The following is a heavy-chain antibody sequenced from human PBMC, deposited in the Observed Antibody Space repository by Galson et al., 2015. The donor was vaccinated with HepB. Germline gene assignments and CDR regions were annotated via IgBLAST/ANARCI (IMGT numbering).Heavy chain of an antibody. CDR1: GFTFSSYA. CDR2: ISSSGGST. J-gene: IGHJ1*01. CDR3: AKVETLTWAEYFQH. V-gene: IGHV3-23*01. Sequence: SLRLSCAASGFTFSSYAMSWVRQAPGKGLEWVSLISSSGGSTYYADSVKGRFTFSRDNSKNTLYLQMNSLRAEDTAVYYCAKVETLTWAEYFQHWGQGTLVTVSS. D-gene: IGHD7-27*01.